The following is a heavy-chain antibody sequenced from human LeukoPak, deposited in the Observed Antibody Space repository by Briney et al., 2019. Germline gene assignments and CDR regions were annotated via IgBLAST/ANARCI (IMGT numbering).Heavy chain of an antibody. CDR2: ISYDGSNK. CDR3: ATWAYCGGDCYSGLDY. D-gene: IGHD2-21*02. V-gene: IGHV3-30-3*01. J-gene: IGHJ4*02. CDR1: GFTFSSYW. Sequence: GGSLRLSCAASGFTFSSYWMSWVRQAPGKGLEWVAVISYDGSNKYYADSVKGRFTISRDNSKNTLYLQMNSLRAEDTAVYYCATWAYCGGDCYSGLDYWGQGTLVTVSS.